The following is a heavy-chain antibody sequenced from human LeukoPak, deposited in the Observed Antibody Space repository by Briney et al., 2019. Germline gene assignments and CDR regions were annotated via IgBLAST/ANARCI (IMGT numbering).Heavy chain of an antibody. J-gene: IGHJ4*02. D-gene: IGHD3-16*01. CDR1: GGSITSSY. CDR2: IYYSGST. Sequence: SETLSLTCTASGGSITSSYWSWIRQPPGRGLKWVGYIYYSGSTDYNPSLRGRVTMSLDTSKNQFSLNLSSVTAADTAVYYCARAVITFGGAVAKGFDCWGQGTLVTVSS. CDR3: ARAVITFGGAVAKGFDC. V-gene: IGHV4-59*01.